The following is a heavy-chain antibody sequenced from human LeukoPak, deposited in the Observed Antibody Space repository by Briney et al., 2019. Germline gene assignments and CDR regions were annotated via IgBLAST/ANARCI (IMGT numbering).Heavy chain of an antibody. D-gene: IGHD3-16*01. V-gene: IGHV3-48*01. J-gene: IGHJ4*02. CDR2: ISSSSSTI. Sequence: GGSPRLSCAASGFTFSSYEMNWVRQAPGKGLEWVSCISSSSSTIYYADSVKGRFTISRDNAKNSLFLQMNSLRAEDTAVYYCATLHGGATHWGQGTLVTVSS. CDR3: ATLHGGATH. CDR1: GFTFSSYE.